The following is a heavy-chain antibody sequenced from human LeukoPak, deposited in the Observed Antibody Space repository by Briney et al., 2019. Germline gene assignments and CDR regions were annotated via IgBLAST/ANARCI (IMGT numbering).Heavy chain of an antibody. CDR1: GFIFTDYW. V-gene: IGHV3-7*01. CDR2: IKEDGSEK. J-gene: IGHJ6*02. Sequence: GGSLRLSCAASGFIFTDYWMYWVRQAPGRGLAWVANIKEDGSEKNYVDSVKGRFTISRDNAKNSVYLQMNSLRAEDTAVYYCASPFSSYNDGSGYHPYGMDVWGQGTTVTVSS. D-gene: IGHD3-22*01. CDR3: ASPFSSYNDGSGYHPYGMDV.